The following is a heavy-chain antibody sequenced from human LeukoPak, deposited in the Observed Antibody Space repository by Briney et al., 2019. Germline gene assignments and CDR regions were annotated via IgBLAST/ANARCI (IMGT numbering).Heavy chain of an antibody. CDR3: ATLYGDYNWYFDL. J-gene: IGHJ2*01. CDR2: ISASGGTT. Sequence: GSLRLSCTSSQLTFNRYVMAWVRQAPGKGLEWVSTISASGGTTYYADSVQGRFTISRDNSKNTLYLQMNSLRAEDTAVYYCATLYGDYNWYFDLWGRGTLVTVSS. V-gene: IGHV3-23*01. D-gene: IGHD4-17*01. CDR1: QLTFNRYV.